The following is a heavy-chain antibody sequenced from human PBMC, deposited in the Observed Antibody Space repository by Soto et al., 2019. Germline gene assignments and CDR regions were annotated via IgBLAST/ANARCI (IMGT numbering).Heavy chain of an antibody. V-gene: IGHV3-30-3*01. CDR3: ARDKVAGTSVLDY. J-gene: IGHJ4*02. CDR2: ISYDGSNK. D-gene: IGHD6-19*01. Sequence: GGSLRLSCAASGFTFNSYAVHWVRQAPGKGLEWVAFISYDGSNKYYAESVKGRFTISRDNSKNTLYLQMNSLRAEDTAVYYCARDKVAGTSVLDYWGQGTLVTVSS. CDR1: GFTFNSYA.